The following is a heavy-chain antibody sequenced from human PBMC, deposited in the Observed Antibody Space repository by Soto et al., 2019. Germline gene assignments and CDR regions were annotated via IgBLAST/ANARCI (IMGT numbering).Heavy chain of an antibody. Sequence: GSLRLSCAASGFTFSSYAMSWVRQAPGKGLEWVSVISESGGSTHYADSVRGRFTVSRDNSKNSLSLRMNSLRDEDTAVYFCAKRSPYSSGWYSPIFDYWGQGALVTVSS. CDR3: AKRSPYSSGWYSPIFDY. J-gene: IGHJ4*02. CDR2: ISESGGST. CDR1: GFTFSSYA. V-gene: IGHV3-23*01. D-gene: IGHD6-13*01.